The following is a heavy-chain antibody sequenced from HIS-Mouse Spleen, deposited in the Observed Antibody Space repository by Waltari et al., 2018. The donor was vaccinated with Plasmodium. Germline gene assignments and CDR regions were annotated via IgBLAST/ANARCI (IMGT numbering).Heavy chain of an antibody. Sequence: EVQLVESGGGLVQPGGSLRLSCAASGFTFSSYWMSWVRQAPGKWLEWVANIKQDGSEKYYVDSVKGRFTISRDNAKNSLYLQMNSLRAEDTAVYYCAKDRRSSSWYVDYWGQGTLVTVSS. V-gene: IGHV3-7*01. J-gene: IGHJ4*02. CDR2: IKQDGSEK. CDR3: AKDRRSSSWYVDY. CDR1: GFTFSSYW. D-gene: IGHD6-13*01.